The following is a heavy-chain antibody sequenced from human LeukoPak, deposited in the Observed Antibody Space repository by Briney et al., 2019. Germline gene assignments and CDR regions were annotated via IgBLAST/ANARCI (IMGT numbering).Heavy chain of an antibody. CDR1: GYTFNGYY. CDR2: INPNSGGT. CDR3: ALIGDHAWFDP. V-gene: IGHV1-2*02. D-gene: IGHD3-10*01. J-gene: IGHJ5*02. Sequence: ASVKVSCKASGYTFNGYYMFWVRQAPGQGLEWMGWINPNSGGTNYAQEFQGRVTMTRDTSISTAYMELSTLRSDDTAVYYCALIGDHAWFDPWGQGTLVTVSS.